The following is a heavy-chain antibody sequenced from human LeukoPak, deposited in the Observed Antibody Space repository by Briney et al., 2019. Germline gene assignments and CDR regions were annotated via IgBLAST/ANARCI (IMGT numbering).Heavy chain of an antibody. D-gene: IGHD2-2*01. J-gene: IGHJ4*02. V-gene: IGHV1-69*02. Sequence: SVKVSCKASGGTFSSYTISWVRQAPGQGLEWMGRIIPILGIANYAQKLQGRVTITADKSTSTAYMELSSLRSEDTAVYYCAAYCSSTSCYGGLDYWGQGTLVTVSS. CDR3: AAYCSSTSCYGGLDY. CDR1: GGTFSSYT. CDR2: IIPILGIA.